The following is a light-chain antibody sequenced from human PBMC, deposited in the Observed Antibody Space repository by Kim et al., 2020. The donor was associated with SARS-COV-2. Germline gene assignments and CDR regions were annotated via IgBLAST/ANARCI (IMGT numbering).Light chain of an antibody. V-gene: IGLV3-19*01. CDR1: SLRSYC. J-gene: IGLJ2*01. CDR2: GKN. CDR3: NSRDSNDNVV. Sequence: VGMGQTVSNTCQGDSLRSYCVSRDQQKPGQAPILVIYGKNNRPSGIPARFAGSSSGNTASLTNTGSQAGDEADYYCNSRDSNDNVVFGGGTQLTVL.